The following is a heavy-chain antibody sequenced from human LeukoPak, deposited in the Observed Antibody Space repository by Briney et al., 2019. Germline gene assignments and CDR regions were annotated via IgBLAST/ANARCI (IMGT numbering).Heavy chain of an antibody. Sequence: PGGSLTLSCAASGFTFSSYGLNWVRQAPGKGLEWVSTISSGGHIYYEDSVKGRFTISRDNAKNSLYLQMNSLRAEDTAVYYCARDQDGGKYYYESSGYSHWGQGILVTVSS. CDR1: GFTFSSYG. V-gene: IGHV3-21*01. CDR3: ARDQDGGKYYYESSGYSH. J-gene: IGHJ4*02. CDR2: ISSGGHI. D-gene: IGHD3-22*01.